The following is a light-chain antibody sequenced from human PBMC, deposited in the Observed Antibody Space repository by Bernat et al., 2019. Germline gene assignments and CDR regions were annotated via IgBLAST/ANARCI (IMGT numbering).Light chain of an antibody. CDR3: GADHGSGSNFVRV. CDR2: VGTGGIVG. CDR1: SGYSNYK. Sequence: QPVLTQPPSASASLGASVTLTCTLSSGYSNYKVDWYQQRPGKGPRFVMRVGTGGIVGSKGDGIHDRYSVLGSGLNRYLTIKNIQEEDESDYHCGADHGSGSNFVRVFGGGTNLTVL. J-gene: IGLJ3*02. V-gene: IGLV9-49*01.